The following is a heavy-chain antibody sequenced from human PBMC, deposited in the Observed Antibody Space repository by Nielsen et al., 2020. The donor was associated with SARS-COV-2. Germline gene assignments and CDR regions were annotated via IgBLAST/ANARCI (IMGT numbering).Heavy chain of an antibody. CDR2: IYYSGST. CDR3: ARDRQGYNYYYGMDV. D-gene: IGHD5-24*01. CDR1: GGSISSYY. Sequence: SETLSLTCTVSGGSISSYYWSWIRQSPGKGLEWIGYIYYSGSTYYNPSLESRVTISVDTSTNQFSLRLNSVTAADTAQYYCARDRQGYNYYYGMDVWGQGTTVTVS. V-gene: IGHV4-30-4*01. J-gene: IGHJ6*02.